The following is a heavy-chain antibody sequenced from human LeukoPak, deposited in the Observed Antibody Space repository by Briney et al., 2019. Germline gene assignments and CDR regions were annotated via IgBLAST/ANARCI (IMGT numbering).Heavy chain of an antibody. Sequence: PGGSLRLSCAASGFTFRSFAMSWVRQAPGKGLEWVSAISGTGGSTYYADSVKGRFTISRDNSKNTLYLQMNSLRAEDTAVYYCAKDQGGSFTFDYWGQGTLVTVSS. V-gene: IGHV3-23*01. CDR2: ISGTGGST. CDR3: AKDQGGSFTFDY. J-gene: IGHJ4*02. CDR1: GFTFRSFA. D-gene: IGHD1-26*01.